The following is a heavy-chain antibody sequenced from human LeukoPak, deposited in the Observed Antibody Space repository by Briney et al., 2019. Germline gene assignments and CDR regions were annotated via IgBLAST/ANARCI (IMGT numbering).Heavy chain of an antibody. J-gene: IGHJ4*02. D-gene: IGHD3-10*01. CDR3: ARAPLLWFGFE. Sequence: SETLSLTCAVYGGSFSGYYWSWIRQPPGKGLEWIGEINHSGSTNYNPSLKSRVTISVDTSKNQFSLKLSSVTAADTAVYYCARAPLLWFGFEWGQGTLVTVSS. V-gene: IGHV4-34*01. CDR1: GGSFSGYY. CDR2: INHSGST.